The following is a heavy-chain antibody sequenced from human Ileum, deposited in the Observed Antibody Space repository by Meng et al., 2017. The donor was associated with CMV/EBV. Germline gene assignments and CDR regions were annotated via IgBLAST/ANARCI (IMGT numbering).Heavy chain of an antibody. CDR2: VNPKTGGT. CDR1: GYPFTAYY. V-gene: IGHV1-2*02. CDR3: ARDYRPFDP. D-gene: IGHD3-16*02. Sequence: VPCKASGYPFTAYYLHWVRQAPGQGLEWMGWVNPKTGGTDYAQKFQDRISITTNTSITTMYMDLNSLTFDDTAVYYCARDYRPFDPWGQGTLVTVSS. J-gene: IGHJ5*02.